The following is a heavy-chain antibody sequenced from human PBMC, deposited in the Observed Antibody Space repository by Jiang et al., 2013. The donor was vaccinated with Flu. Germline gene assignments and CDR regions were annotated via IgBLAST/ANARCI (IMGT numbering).Heavy chain of an antibody. CDR3: ARITAARPLDY. V-gene: IGHV5-51*01. Sequence: EWMGIIYPGDSDTRYSPSFQGQVTISADKSISTAYLQWSSLKASDTAMYYCARITAARPLDYWGQGTLVTVSS. CDR2: IYPGDSDT. D-gene: IGHD6-6*01. J-gene: IGHJ4*02.